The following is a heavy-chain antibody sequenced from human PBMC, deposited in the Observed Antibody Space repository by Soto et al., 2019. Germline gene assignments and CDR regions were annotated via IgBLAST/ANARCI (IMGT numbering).Heavy chain of an antibody. V-gene: IGHV3-23*01. Sequence: EVQLLESGGGLVQPGGSLRLSCAASGFTFSSYAMSWVRQAPGKGLEWVSAISGSGGSTYYADAVKGRFTISRDNSKNTLYLQVHSLRAEDMAVYYCAKERRFLDRSFDYWGQGTLVTVSS. CDR3: AKERRFLDRSFDY. J-gene: IGHJ4*02. D-gene: IGHD3-3*01. CDR1: GFTFSSYA. CDR2: ISGSGGST.